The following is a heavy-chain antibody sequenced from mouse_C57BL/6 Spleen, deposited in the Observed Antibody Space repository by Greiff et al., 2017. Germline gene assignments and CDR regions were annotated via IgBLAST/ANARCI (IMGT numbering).Heavy chain of an antibody. Sequence: VQLKQSGPELVKPGASVKISCKASGYTFTDYYMNWVKQSHGKSLEWIGDINPNNGGTSYNQKFKGKATLTVDKSSSTAYMELRSLTSEDSAVYYCARSVGPWFAYWGQGTLVTVSA. D-gene: IGHD4-1*01. V-gene: IGHV1-26*01. CDR2: INPNNGGT. CDR1: GYTFTDYY. CDR3: ARSVGPWFAY. J-gene: IGHJ3*01.